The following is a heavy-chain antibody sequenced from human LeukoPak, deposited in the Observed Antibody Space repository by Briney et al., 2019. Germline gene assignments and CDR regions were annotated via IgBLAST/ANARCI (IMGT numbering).Heavy chain of an antibody. V-gene: IGHV3-49*04. CDR2: IRSKAYGGTT. CDR3: TRSYYYGSGSSLY. CDR1: GFTFGDYA. J-gene: IGHJ4*02. Sequence: GGSLRLSCTASGFTFGDYAMSWVRQAPGKGLEWVGFIRSKAYGGTTEYAASVKGRFTISRDDSKSIAYLQMNSLKTEDTAVYYCTRSYYYGSGSSLYWGQGTLVTVSS. D-gene: IGHD3-10*01.